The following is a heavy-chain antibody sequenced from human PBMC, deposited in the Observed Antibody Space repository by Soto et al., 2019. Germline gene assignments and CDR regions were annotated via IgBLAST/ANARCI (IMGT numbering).Heavy chain of an antibody. V-gene: IGHV4-34*01. CDR3: ARGLILWFGELSRRGGYYYYMDV. J-gene: IGHJ6*03. Sequence: QVQLQQWGAGLLKPSETLSLTCAVYGGSFSGYQWSWIRQTPGKGLEWIGEINDSGNINYNPSLKSRVSIFVDTAKKQISLKLSSVTAADTAVYYCARGLILWFGELSRRGGYYYYMDVWGKGTTLTVSS. CDR1: GGSFSGYQ. CDR2: INDSGNI. D-gene: IGHD3-10*01.